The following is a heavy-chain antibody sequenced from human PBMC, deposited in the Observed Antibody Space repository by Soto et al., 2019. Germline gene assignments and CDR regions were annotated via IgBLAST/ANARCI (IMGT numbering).Heavy chain of an antibody. J-gene: IGHJ5*02. V-gene: IGHV3-23*01. CDR1: GFTFSSYA. CDR2: ISAGAGTT. D-gene: IGHD3-3*02. Sequence: GGSLRLSCAASGFTFSSYAMSWVRQAPGKGLEWVSSISAGAGTTYYADSVKGRFTISRDNSKNTLYLQMNSLRAEDTAVYYCAIFSRTNWFDPWGQGTLVTVSS. CDR3: AIFSRTNWFDP.